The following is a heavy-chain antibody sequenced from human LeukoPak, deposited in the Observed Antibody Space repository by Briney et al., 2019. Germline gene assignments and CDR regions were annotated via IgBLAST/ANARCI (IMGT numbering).Heavy chain of an antibody. V-gene: IGHV3-23*01. Sequence: GGSLRLSCAASGFTFSSYAMSWVRQAPGKGLEWVSAISGSGGSTYYADSVKGRFTISRDNSKNTLYLQMNSLRAEDTAVYYCAKGTPRWYYDSSDYSFWSFDYWGQGTLVTVSS. J-gene: IGHJ4*02. CDR1: GFTFSSYA. CDR3: AKGTPRWYYDSSDYSFWSFDY. D-gene: IGHD3-22*01. CDR2: ISGSGGST.